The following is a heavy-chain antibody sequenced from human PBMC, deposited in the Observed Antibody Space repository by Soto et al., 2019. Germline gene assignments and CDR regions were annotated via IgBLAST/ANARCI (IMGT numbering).Heavy chain of an antibody. D-gene: IGHD2-2*01. CDR2: IIPIFCLE. Sequence: SVKVSCKASGGTFSRYSITWVRQAPGHGLEWIGRIIPIFCLESYAQNFQGRVTITADESTSSAYLELSSLRSDDTAVYYCAREDRDRETGLVPAAIDGTDVWGQGTTVTVSS. J-gene: IGHJ6*02. CDR1: GGTFSRYS. V-gene: IGHV1-69*13. CDR3: AREDRDRETGLVPAAIDGTDV.